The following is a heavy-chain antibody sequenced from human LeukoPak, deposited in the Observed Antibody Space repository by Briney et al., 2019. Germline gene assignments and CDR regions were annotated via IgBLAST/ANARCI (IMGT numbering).Heavy chain of an antibody. D-gene: IGHD2-15*01. J-gene: IGHJ4*02. CDR3: TTAHCSGGSCYFLRDPRGAKSFDY. CDR2: IKSKTDGGTT. Sequence: GGSLRLSCAASGFTFSNAWMSGVRPAPGKGLEWVGRIKSKTDGGTTDYAAPVKGRYTISRDDSKNTLYLQMNSLKTEDTAVYYCTTAHCSGGSCYFLRDPRGAKSFDYWGQGTLVTVSS. CDR1: GFTFSNAW. V-gene: IGHV3-15*01.